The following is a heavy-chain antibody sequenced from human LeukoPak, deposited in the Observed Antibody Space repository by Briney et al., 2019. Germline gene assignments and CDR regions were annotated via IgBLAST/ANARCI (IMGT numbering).Heavy chain of an antibody. CDR3: ARDSGGYSH. V-gene: IGHV3-53*01. J-gene: IGHJ4*02. Sequence: GESLKISCAASGFTVSSNYMSWVRQAPGKGLEWVSVIYSGGSTYYADSVKGRFTISRDNSKNTLYLQMNSLRAEDTAVYHCARDSGGYSHWGQGTLVTISS. CDR1: GFTVSSNY. CDR2: IYSGGST. D-gene: IGHD3-22*01.